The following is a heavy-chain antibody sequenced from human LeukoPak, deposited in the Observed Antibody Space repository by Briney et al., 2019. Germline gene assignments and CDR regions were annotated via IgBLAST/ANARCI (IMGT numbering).Heavy chain of an antibody. CDR2: INHSGST. Sequence: SETLSLTCAVYGGSFSGYYWSWIRQPPGKGLEWIGEINHSGSTNYNPSLKSRVTISVDTSKNQFSLKLSSVTAADTAVYYCATSYYDFWSGYFDYWGQGTLVTVSS. J-gene: IGHJ4*02. CDR1: GGSFSGYY. V-gene: IGHV4-34*01. D-gene: IGHD3-3*01. CDR3: ATSYYDFWSGYFDY.